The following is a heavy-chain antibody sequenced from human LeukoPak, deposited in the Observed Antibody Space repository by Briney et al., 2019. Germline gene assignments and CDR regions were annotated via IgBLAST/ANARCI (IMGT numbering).Heavy chain of an antibody. Sequence: GASVKVSCKASGYTFTTYGISWVRQAPGQGLEWMGWISAYNGNTNYAQKLQGRVTMTTDTSTSTAYMELRSLRSDDTAVYCCAREGQGTHYYGSGSYYTPGEFDPWGQGTLVTVSS. CDR1: GYTFTTYG. J-gene: IGHJ5*02. D-gene: IGHD3-10*01. CDR3: AREGQGTHYYGSGSYYTPGEFDP. V-gene: IGHV1-18*01. CDR2: ISAYNGNT.